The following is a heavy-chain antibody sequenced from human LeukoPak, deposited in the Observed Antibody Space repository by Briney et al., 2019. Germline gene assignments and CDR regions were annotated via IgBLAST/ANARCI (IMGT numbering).Heavy chain of an antibody. Sequence: GGSLKLSCAASGFTVSSYAMHWVRQPIGKGLEWVSALGIAGDTFYPGSVKGRFTISRENAKNSLYLQMNSLRAEDTAMYYCAKVGGYSYGPLDNWGQGTLVIVSS. CDR1: GFTVSSYA. D-gene: IGHD5-18*01. CDR3: AKVGGYSYGPLDN. V-gene: IGHV3-13*01. J-gene: IGHJ4*02. CDR2: LGIAGDT.